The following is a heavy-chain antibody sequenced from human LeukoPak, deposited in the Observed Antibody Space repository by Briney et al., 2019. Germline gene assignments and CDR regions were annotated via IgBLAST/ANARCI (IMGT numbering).Heavy chain of an antibody. Sequence: SETLTLTCTVSGGSISSSSYYWGWIRQPPGKGLEWIGSIFYSGNTHYSPSLKSRVTISLDTSKTQFSLRLSSVTAADTAVYYCARLSVIPPNDAFDLWGQGTMVTVSS. CDR1: GGSISSSSYY. D-gene: IGHD2-2*01. J-gene: IGHJ3*01. CDR2: IFYSGNT. CDR3: ARLSVIPPNDAFDL. V-gene: IGHV4-39*07.